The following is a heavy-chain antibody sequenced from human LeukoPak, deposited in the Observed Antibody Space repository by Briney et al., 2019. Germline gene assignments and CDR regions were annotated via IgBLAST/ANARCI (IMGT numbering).Heavy chain of an antibody. V-gene: IGHV3-66*01. CDR3: AKDLMWFSVAGTSDFDY. CDR2: IYTGGTT. Sequence: GGSLRLSCAASGFIVSSNSMSWVRQAPGKGLEWVSLIYTGGTTYYADSVKGRFIISRDNSKNTLYLQMNSLRAEDTAVYYCAKDLMWFSVAGTSDFDYWGQGTLVTVSS. CDR1: GFIVSSNS. D-gene: IGHD6-19*01. J-gene: IGHJ4*02.